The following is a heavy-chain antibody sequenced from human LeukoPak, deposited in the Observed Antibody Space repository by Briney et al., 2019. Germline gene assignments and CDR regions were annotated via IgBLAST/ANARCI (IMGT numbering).Heavy chain of an antibody. V-gene: IGHV3-23*01. CDR3: ARVCGGDCYSSAFDI. Sequence: GGSLRLSCAASGFTFTTYAMSWVRQAPGKGLEWVSAISASGGSTYYADSVKGRFTMSRDNAKNSLYLQMNSLRAEDTAVYYCARVCGGDCYSSAFDIWGQGTMVTVSS. J-gene: IGHJ3*02. CDR2: ISASGGST. CDR1: GFTFTTYA. D-gene: IGHD2-21*01.